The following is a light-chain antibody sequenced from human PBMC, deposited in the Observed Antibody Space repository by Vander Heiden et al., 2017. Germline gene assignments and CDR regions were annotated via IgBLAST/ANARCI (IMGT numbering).Light chain of an antibody. Sequence: DIQILQSPSTLSASVGDGVTIPCCASQSISSWLAWYQQKPGKAPKLLIYKASSLESGVPSRFSGSGSGTEFTLTISSLQPDDFATYYCQQYNSYPLTFGGGTKVEIK. V-gene: IGKV1-5*03. CDR1: QSISSW. J-gene: IGKJ4*01. CDR3: QQYNSYPLT. CDR2: KAS.